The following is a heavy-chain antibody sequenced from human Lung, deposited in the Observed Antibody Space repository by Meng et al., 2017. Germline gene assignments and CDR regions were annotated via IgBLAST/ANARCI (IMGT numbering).Heavy chain of an antibody. Sequence: LVESGGGLVKPGGSLRRSCVASGFSFTDAWMSRVRQAPGKGLEWVGRIKSNSDGGTTDYAAPVKGRFTISRDDSKNTLYLQMNSLITEDTAVYFCATGAAAADHWGQGTLVTVSS. CDR1: GFSFTDAW. J-gene: IGHJ4*02. CDR3: ATGAAAADH. V-gene: IGHV3-15*01. CDR2: IKSNSDGGTT. D-gene: IGHD6-13*01.